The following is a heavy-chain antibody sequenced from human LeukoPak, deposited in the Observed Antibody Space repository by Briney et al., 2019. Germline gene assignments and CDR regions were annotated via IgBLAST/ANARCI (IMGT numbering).Heavy chain of an antibody. D-gene: IGHD6-13*01. V-gene: IGHV3-23*01. Sequence: PGGSLRLSCAASGFTFSNYAMNWVRQAPGKGLEWVSLISGSTGSTYYADSVKGRFSISRDNSKNTVYLQMNSLRVEDTAVYYCAKTAAGFDYWGQGTLVTVSS. CDR1: GFTFSNYA. J-gene: IGHJ4*02. CDR3: AKTAAGFDY. CDR2: ISGSTGST.